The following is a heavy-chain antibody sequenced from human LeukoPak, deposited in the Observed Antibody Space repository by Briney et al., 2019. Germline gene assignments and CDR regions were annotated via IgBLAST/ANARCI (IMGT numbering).Heavy chain of an antibody. J-gene: IGHJ4*02. Sequence: GGSLRLSCAASGFTFSSNSMNWVRQAPGKGLEWVSSISTTGSYIYYADSVKGRFTISRDNAKNSLYLQMNSLRAEDTAVYYRARSLVVLTPTFDHWGQGALVTVSS. CDR1: GFTFSSNS. CDR3: ARSLVVLTPTFDH. CDR2: ISTTGSYI. D-gene: IGHD3-22*01. V-gene: IGHV3-21*01.